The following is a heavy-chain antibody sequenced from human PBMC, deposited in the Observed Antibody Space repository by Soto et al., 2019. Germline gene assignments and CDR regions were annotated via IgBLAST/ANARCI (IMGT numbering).Heavy chain of an antibody. Sequence: SETLSLTCTVSGGSIGSSSHYWGWIRQPPGKGLEWIGSIYYSGSTYYNPSLKSRVTISVDTSKNQFSLKLSSVTAADTAVYYCARLKPVLRFLEWFPSWFDPWGQGTLVTVSS. CDR1: GGSIGSSSHY. D-gene: IGHD3-3*01. J-gene: IGHJ5*02. V-gene: IGHV4-39*01. CDR2: IYYSGST. CDR3: ARLKPVLRFLEWFPSWFDP.